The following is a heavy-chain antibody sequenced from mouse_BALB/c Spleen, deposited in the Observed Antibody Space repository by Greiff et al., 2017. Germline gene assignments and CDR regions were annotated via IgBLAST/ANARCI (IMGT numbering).Heavy chain of an antibody. CDR1: GFTFNTYA. J-gene: IGHJ2*01. CDR3: VRTSGYYGSSLDY. V-gene: IGHV10-1*02. D-gene: IGHD1-1*01. Sequence: EVKVVESGGGLVQPKGSLKLSCAASGFTFNTYAMNWVRQAPGKGLEWVARIRSKSNNYATYYADSVKDRFTISRDDSQSMLYLQMNNLKTEDTAMYYCVRTSGYYGSSLDYWGQGTTLTVSS. CDR2: IRSKSNNYAT.